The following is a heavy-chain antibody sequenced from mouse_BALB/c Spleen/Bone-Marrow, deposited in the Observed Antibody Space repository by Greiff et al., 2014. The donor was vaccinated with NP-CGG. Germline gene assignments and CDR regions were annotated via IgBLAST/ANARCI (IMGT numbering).Heavy chain of an antibody. J-gene: IGHJ3*01. D-gene: IGHD1-1*01. Sequence: VQLQQSGAELAKPGASVKMSCKASGYTFTIYWMHWVKQRPGQGLEWIGYIDPSTGYTEYNRKFKDKATLTADKSSSTAYMQLSSLTSEYSADYYCARPGSVVDSALIYWGQGTLVTVSA. CDR3: ARPGSVVDSALIY. CDR1: GYTFTIYW. V-gene: IGHV1-7*01. CDR2: IDPSTGYT.